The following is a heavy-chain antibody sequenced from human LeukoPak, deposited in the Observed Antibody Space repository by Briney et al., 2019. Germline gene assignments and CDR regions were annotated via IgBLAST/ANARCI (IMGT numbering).Heavy chain of an antibody. D-gene: IGHD2-2*01. CDR3: ARAQMEGYCSSTSCYDAFDI. V-gene: IGHV7-4-1*02. CDR2: INTNTGNP. Sequence: GASVKVSCKASGYTFTSYAMNWVRQAPGQGLEWMGWINTNTGNPTYAQGFTGRFVFSLDTSVSTAYLQISSLKAEDTAVYYCARAQMEGYCSSTSCYDAFDIWGQGTMVTVSS. CDR1: GYTFTSYA. J-gene: IGHJ3*02.